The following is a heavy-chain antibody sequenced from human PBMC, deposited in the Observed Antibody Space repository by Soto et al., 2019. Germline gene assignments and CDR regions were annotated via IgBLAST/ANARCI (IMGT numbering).Heavy chain of an antibody. CDR2: IYYSGST. CDR3: ARGPRRAGESPSDY. J-gene: IGHJ4*02. CDR1: GGSISSGGYS. V-gene: IGHV4-31*03. Sequence: SETLSLTCTVSGGSISSGGYSCSWIRQHPGKGLEWIGYIYYSGSTYYNPSLKSRVTISVDTSKNQFSLNLNSVTAADTAVYYCARGPRRAGESPSDYWGQGTLVTVS. D-gene: IGHD3-10*01.